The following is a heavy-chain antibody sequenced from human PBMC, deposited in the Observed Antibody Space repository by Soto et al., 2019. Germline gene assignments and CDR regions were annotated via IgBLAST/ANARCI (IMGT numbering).Heavy chain of an antibody. D-gene: IGHD6-13*01. CDR3: VRGGIAGNWFDP. Sequence: PSETLSLTCSVSGGSITSGGFYWSWIRQHPGKGLEWIAYIFHSGSTDYNPSLKSRVIISADTSKNQFSLKLTSVTAADTAVYYCVRGGIAGNWFDPWGQGTLVTVSS. CDR1: GGSITSGGFY. V-gene: IGHV4-31*03. J-gene: IGHJ5*02. CDR2: IFHSGST.